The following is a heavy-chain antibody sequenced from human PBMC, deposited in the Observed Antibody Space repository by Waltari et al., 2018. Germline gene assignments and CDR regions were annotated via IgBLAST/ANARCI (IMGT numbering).Heavy chain of an antibody. CDR3: ARSSYESSRYYPFDY. V-gene: IGHV1-2*02. CDR2: NSPNSGGT. J-gene: IGHJ4*02. D-gene: IGHD3-22*01. CDR1: GYPFTDYY. Sequence: QVQLVQSGAEVKPPGASVTVSCKASGYPFTDYYIHWVRQAPGQGLEYMGWNSPNSGGTNYDERVQGRVTMTRDRSIGTAYMELTRLRSDDTAVYYCARSSYESSRYYPFDYWGQGTLVTVSS.